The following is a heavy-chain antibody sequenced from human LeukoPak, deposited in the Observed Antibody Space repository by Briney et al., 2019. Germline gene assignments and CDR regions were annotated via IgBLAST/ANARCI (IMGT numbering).Heavy chain of an antibody. D-gene: IGHD6-6*01. Sequence: GGSLRLSCAASGFTFSDHYMDWVRQAPGKGLEWVSHISSSSSTISYADSVKGRFTVSRDNAKNTLYLQVNNLRAEDTAVYYCARGPNSNWSGLDFWGQGTLLTVSS. CDR2: ISSSSSTI. CDR1: GFTFSDHY. J-gene: IGHJ4*02. V-gene: IGHV3-11*04. CDR3: ARGPNSNWSGLDF.